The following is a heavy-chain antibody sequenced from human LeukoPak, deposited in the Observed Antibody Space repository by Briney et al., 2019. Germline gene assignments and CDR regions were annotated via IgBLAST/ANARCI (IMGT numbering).Heavy chain of an antibody. V-gene: IGHV4-38-2*01. CDR1: GYSISRGYY. CDR2: IYHSGST. D-gene: IGHD6-19*01. CDR3: ARNHSSGWFDY. Sequence: PSQTLSLTCGVSGYSISRGYYWGWIRQPPGKGLEWIGSIYHSGSTYYNPSLKSRVTISVDTSKNQFSLKLSSVTAADTAVYYCARNHSSGWFDYWGQGTLVTVSS. J-gene: IGHJ4*02.